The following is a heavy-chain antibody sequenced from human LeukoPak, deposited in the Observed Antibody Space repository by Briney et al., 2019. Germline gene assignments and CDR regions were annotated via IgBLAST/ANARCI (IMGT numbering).Heavy chain of an antibody. V-gene: IGHV3-21*01. CDR1: GFTFSSYA. CDR2: ISSSSSYI. Sequence: GGSLRLSCAASGFTFSSYAMSWVRQAPGKGLEWVSSISSSSSYIYYADSVKGRFTISRDNAKNSLYLQMNSLRAEDTAVYYCAYNPRLSALNYWGQGTLVTVSS. J-gene: IGHJ4*02. CDR3: AYNPRLSALNY. D-gene: IGHD1-14*01.